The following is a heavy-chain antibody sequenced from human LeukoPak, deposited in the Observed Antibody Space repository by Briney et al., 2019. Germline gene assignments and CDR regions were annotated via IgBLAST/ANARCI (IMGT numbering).Heavy chain of an antibody. CDR2: IRDTGET. CDR3: ARDRAATQVWVEFDS. V-gene: IGHV3-66*03. Sequence: GGSLRLSCAGSGFSVSHYYMNWVRQAPGKGLEWVSLIRDTGETFYADSVKGRFTISRDNSKNTMYLQMNRLRVEDTAVYFCARDRAATQVWVEFDSWGQGTLVTVPS. J-gene: IGHJ5*01. CDR1: GFSVSHYY. D-gene: IGHD3-16*01.